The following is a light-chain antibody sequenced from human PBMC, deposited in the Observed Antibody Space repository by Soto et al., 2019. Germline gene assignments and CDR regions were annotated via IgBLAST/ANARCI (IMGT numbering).Light chain of an antibody. J-gene: IGLJ1*01. CDR1: SSDVGAYNY. CDR3: FSFTTINTHV. Sequence: QSVLTQPASVSGSPGQSITISCTGTSSDVGAYNYVSWFQQHPDKAPKLMIYEVSNRPSGVSNRFSGSKSGNAASLTISGLQAEDEAYYFCFSFTTINTHVFGTGTKVTVL. V-gene: IGLV2-14*01. CDR2: EVS.